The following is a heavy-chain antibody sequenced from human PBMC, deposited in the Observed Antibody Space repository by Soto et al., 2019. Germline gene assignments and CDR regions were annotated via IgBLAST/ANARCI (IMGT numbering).Heavy chain of an antibody. Sequence: PGGSLRLSCVGSGFNFGDYGMHWVRHTPGKGLEWLAVIGNDGAARFYGDSVKGRFSISRENSRSTFYLQMNSLRPEDTAMYYCAKETIAVAGPNFFDFWGQGTQVTVSS. CDR1: GFNFGDYG. D-gene: IGHD6-19*01. J-gene: IGHJ4*02. V-gene: IGHV3-30*18. CDR3: AKETIAVAGPNFFDF. CDR2: IGNDGAAR.